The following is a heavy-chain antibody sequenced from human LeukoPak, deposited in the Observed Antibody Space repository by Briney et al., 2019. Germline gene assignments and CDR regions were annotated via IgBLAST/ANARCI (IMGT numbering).Heavy chain of an antibody. CDR3: ARDSLTYYYGSGSYIPLDY. CDR1: GYTFTSYG. CDR2: ISACNGNT. Sequence: ASVKVSCKASGYTFTSYGISWVRQAPGQGLEWMGWISACNGNTNYAQKLQGRVTMTTDTSTSTAYMELRSLRSDDTAVYYCARDSLTYYYGSGSYIPLDYWGQGTLVTVSS. J-gene: IGHJ4*02. V-gene: IGHV1-18*01. D-gene: IGHD3-10*01.